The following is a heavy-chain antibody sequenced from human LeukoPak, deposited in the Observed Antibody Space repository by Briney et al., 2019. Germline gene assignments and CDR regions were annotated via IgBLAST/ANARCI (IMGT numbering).Heavy chain of an antibody. J-gene: IGHJ4*02. V-gene: IGHV1-2*02. CDR2: INPNSGGT. Sequence: ASVKVSCKASGYTFTGYYMHWARQAPGQGLEWMGWINPNSGGTNYAQKFQGRVTMTRDTSISTAYMELSRLRSDDTAVYYCARVRCSSTSCYGPLDYWGQGTLVTVSS. D-gene: IGHD2-2*01. CDR1: GYTFTGYY. CDR3: ARVRCSSTSCYGPLDY.